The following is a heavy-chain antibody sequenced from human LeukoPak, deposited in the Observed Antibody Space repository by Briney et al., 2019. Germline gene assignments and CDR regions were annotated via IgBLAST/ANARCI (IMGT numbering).Heavy chain of an antibody. CDR1: GGSISNYY. CDR2: IYYSGST. V-gene: IGHV4-59*08. Sequence: SETLSLTCTVSGGSISNYYWSWIRQPPGKGLEWIGYIYYSGSTNYNPSLKSRVTISVDTSKNHFSLKLSSVTAADTALYFCARADYSSSWSHYYYYMDVWGTGTTVTVSS. J-gene: IGHJ6*03. D-gene: IGHD6-13*01. CDR3: ARADYSSSWSHYYYYMDV.